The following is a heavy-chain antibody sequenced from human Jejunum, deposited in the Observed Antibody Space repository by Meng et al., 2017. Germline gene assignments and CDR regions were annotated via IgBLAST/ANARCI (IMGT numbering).Heavy chain of an antibody. Sequence: EVQLVESGGGLVMPVESLSLSCTASGFTFSVYSMNWVRQASGKGLEWVSSMSRSTSSDIYDADSVKGRFTISRDNAKNALYLQMNSLRDEDTAVYFCARVKSGSYPPYYFDFWGQGTLVTVSS. CDR2: MSRSTSSDI. J-gene: IGHJ4*02. CDR1: GFTFSVYS. D-gene: IGHD1-26*01. CDR3: ARVKSGSYPPYYFDF. V-gene: IGHV3-21*01.